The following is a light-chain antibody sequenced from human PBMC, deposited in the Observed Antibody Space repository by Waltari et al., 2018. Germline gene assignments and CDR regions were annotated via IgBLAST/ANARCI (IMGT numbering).Light chain of an antibody. CDR3: TSYTSSTTFYV. Sequence: QSALTQPASVSGSPGQSITISCTGTSSDIGGYPYVSWYQQHPGKAPKLMIHYVNKRPLVVSNRFSGSKSGNTASLTISGLQAEYEADYYCTSYTSSTTFYVFGTGTKVTVL. V-gene: IGLV2-14*01. CDR2: YVN. CDR1: SSDIGGYPY. J-gene: IGLJ1*01.